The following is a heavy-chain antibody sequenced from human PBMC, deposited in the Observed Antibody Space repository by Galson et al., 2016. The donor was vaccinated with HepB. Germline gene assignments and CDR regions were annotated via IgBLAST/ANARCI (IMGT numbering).Heavy chain of an antibody. Sequence: SLRLSCAGSGFTFSKYRMHWVRQPPGKGLEYVSVITDNGADTYYVDSVKGRFTISRDNSKNTLYLQMDSLRGEDTAVHYCAREPSFGDLDYWGQGTLVTVSS. D-gene: IGHD3-3*01. CDR2: ITDNGADT. V-gene: IGHV3-64*02. J-gene: IGHJ4*02. CDR3: AREPSFGDLDY. CDR1: GFTFSKYR.